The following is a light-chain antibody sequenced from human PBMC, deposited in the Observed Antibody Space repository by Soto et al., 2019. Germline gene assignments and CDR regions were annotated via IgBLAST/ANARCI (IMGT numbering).Light chain of an antibody. CDR1: QSVTSRH. J-gene: IGKJ2*01. CDR2: GAT. CDR3: QQYNNSPEYT. Sequence: EIVLTQSPGTLSLSPGERATLSCKASQSVTSRHLAWYQQKPGQAPRLLIYGATSGATGIPDRFSGSGSGTDFTLTISRLEPEDFAVYFCQQYNNSPEYTFGQGTKLEIK. V-gene: IGKV3-20*01.